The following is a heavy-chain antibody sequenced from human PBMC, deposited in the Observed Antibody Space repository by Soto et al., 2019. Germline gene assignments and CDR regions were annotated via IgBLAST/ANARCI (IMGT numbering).Heavy chain of an antibody. CDR1: GFTFSSYG. CDR2: ISYDGSNK. D-gene: IGHD3-16*02. J-gene: IGHJ4*02. Sequence: QVQLVESGGGVVQPGRSLRLSCAASGFTFSSYGMHWVRQAPGKGLEWVAVISYDGSNKYYADSVKGRFTISRDNSKNTLYLQMNSLRADDTAVYYCAKDRLHLGELSLYLDYWGQGTLVTVSS. CDR3: AKDRLHLGELSLYLDY. V-gene: IGHV3-30*18.